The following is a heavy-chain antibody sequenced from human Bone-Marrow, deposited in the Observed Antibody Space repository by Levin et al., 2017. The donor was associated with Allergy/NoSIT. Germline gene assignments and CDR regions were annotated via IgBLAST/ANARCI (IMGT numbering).Heavy chain of an antibody. Sequence: PGGSLRLSCAASGFNFGTHGMHWVRQAPGKGLEWVALISTDGSNEYYADSVKGRFTISRDNSENTVYLQMNSLRAEDTAIYYCAKDLYRLSSVGAFDYWGQGTQVTVPS. D-gene: IGHD3-16*01. J-gene: IGHJ4*02. V-gene: IGHV3-30*18. CDR1: GFNFGTHG. CDR2: ISTDGSNE. CDR3: AKDLYRLSSVGAFDY.